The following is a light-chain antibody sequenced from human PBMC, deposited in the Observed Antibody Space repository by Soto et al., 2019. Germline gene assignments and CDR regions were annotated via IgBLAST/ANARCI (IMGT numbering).Light chain of an antibody. V-gene: IGKV4-1*01. CDR3: QQYYTAPYT. CDR1: QSVFYISNNKNY. Sequence: DIVMTQSPASLAVSLGEAATINCKSSQSVFYISNNKNYLAWYQQKPGQPPKLLIYWASTRESGVPDRFSGSGSGTAFTLTISSLQAEDVAVYYCQQYYTAPYTFGQGIKLEIK. J-gene: IGKJ2*01. CDR2: WAS.